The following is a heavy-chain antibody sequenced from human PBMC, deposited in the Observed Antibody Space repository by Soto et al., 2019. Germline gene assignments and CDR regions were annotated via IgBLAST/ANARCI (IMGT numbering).Heavy chain of an antibody. CDR3: ARDLLQMLSHKHYYYDLDV. J-gene: IGHJ6*03. Sequence: QVHLVESGGDLVKPGGSLSLSCVASGFSFSDYSMTWMRQPPGGGLDFVAFISNTAITDYYADSVKGRFTISWDNARNSVYLQTDSLRAEYAAVYYCARDLLQMLSHKHYYYDLDVWGTGTTVTVSS. D-gene: IGHD3-16*01. CDR1: GFSFSDYS. V-gene: IGHV3-11*01. CDR2: ISNTAITD.